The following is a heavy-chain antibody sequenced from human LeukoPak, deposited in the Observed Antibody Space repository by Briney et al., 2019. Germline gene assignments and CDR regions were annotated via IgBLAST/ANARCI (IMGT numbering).Heavy chain of an antibody. CDR1: GFTFSSCG. CDR2: ISYDGSNK. CDR3: VWAYHY. J-gene: IGHJ4*02. D-gene: IGHD3-10*01. V-gene: IGHV3-30*03. Sequence: GRSLRLSCAASGFTFSSCGMNWVRQAPGKGLEWVAVISYDGSNKYYADSVKGRFTISRDNAQNTLYLQMNSLRAEDTAVYFCVWAYHYWGQGTLVTVSS.